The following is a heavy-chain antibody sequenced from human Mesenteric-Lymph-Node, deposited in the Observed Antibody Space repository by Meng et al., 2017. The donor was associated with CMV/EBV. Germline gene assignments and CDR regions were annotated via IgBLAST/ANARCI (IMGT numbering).Heavy chain of an antibody. CDR1: EFTFSNYD. D-gene: IGHD3-10*01. V-gene: IGHV3-23*01. CDR2: ISASGDIT. Sequence: GESLKISCAASEFTFSNYDMNWVRQAPGKGLEWVSAISASGDITYYADSVRGRFTISRDNSKNTLFLQMNSLRAEDTAVYYCVTDHVSRRLLLLLFWGQGTLVTVSS. CDR3: VTDHVSRRLLLLLF. J-gene: IGHJ4*02.